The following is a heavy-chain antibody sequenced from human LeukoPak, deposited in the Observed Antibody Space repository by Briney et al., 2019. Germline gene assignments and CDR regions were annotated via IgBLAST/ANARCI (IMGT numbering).Heavy chain of an antibody. CDR3: ARETAGNYDILTGYQRGYYFDY. CDR1: GFTVSSNY. CDR2: IYSGGST. V-gene: IGHV3-53*01. D-gene: IGHD3-9*01. Sequence: QAGGSLRLSCAASGFTVSSNYMSWVRQAPGKGLEWVSVIYSGGSTYYADSVKGRFTISRDNSKNTLYLQMNSLRAEDTAVYYCARETAGNYDILTGYQRGYYFDYWGQGTLVTVSS. J-gene: IGHJ4*02.